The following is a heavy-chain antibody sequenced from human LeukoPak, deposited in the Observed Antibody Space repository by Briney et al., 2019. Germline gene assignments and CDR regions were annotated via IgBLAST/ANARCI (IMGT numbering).Heavy chain of an antibody. CDR1: GFTFSSYV. J-gene: IGHJ4*02. V-gene: IGHV3-23*01. CDR2: ISGSGGST. CDR3: AKQPPSFLAAAPY. Sequence: GGALRHSRAASGFTFSSYVMSGVRQAPGRGLEWVSSISGSGGSTYYADSVKGRFTISRENSNNTLYLQMNSLRAEDTAVYYCAKQPPSFLAAAPYWGQGTMVTVSS. D-gene: IGHD6-25*01.